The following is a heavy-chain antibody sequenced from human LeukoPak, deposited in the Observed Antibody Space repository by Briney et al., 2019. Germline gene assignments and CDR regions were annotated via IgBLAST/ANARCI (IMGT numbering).Heavy chain of an antibody. CDR1: GFTFSSYR. D-gene: IGHD3-10*01. CDR2: IKHDGSEN. Sequence: GGSLTLSCTASGFTFSSYRMSWVRQAPGKGLEWVAKIKHDGSENYYVDSVKGRFTISRDNTKNSLYLQMNTLRAEDTAVYYCTRDDPYFFDYWGQGTLVTVSS. J-gene: IGHJ4*02. CDR3: TRDDPYFFDY. V-gene: IGHV3-7*03.